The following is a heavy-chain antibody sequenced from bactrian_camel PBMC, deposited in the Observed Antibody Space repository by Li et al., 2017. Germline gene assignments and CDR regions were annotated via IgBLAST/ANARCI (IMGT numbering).Heavy chain of an antibody. J-gene: IGHJ4*01. CDR1: GFLFENYW. CDR3: ASATGLR. CDR2: INPTDGTT. Sequence: DVQLVESGGGLVKPGGSLRLSCVGSGFLFENYWMFWVRQAPGKGLEWVSFINPTDGTTDYADSVKGRFTISRDNAQNTLYLQMNNLKPEDTAVYYCASATGLRWGQGTQVTVS. D-gene: IGHD3*01. V-gene: IGHV3S36*01.